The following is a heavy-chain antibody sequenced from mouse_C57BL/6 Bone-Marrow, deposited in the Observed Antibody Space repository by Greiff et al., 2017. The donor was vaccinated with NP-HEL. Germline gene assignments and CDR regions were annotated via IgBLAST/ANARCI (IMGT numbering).Heavy chain of an antibody. CDR2: IDPETGGT. V-gene: IGHV1-15*01. CDR1: GYTFTDYE. CDR3: TRGGGRYYAMDY. Sequence: VQLQQSGAELVRPGASVTLSCKASGYTFTDYEMHWVKQTPVHGLEWIGAIDPETGGTAYTQKFKGKAILTADKSSSTAYMELRSLTSEDSAVYYCTRGGGRYYAMDYRGQRTSVTVSS. J-gene: IGHJ4*01.